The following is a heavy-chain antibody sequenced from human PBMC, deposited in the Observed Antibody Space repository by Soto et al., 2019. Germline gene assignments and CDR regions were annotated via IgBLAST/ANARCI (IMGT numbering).Heavy chain of an antibody. V-gene: IGHV3-74*01. J-gene: IGHJ4*02. CDR2: IYNDGTYS. CDR3: TRGPRPISTGTGAY. D-gene: IGHD3-10*01. Sequence: LRLSCAAAGFIFKMYWMHWVRQSPGKGLVWISRIYNDGTYSDYADSVRGRFTISRDNVNDTLYLQMNNLRAEDSGLYYCTRGPRPISTGTGAYWGQGTQVTVSS. CDR1: GFIFKMYW.